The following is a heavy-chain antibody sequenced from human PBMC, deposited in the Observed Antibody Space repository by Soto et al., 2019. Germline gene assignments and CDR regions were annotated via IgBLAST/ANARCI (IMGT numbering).Heavy chain of an antibody. J-gene: IGHJ4*02. CDR1: GGSFSGYY. CDR2: INHSGST. Sequence: PSETLSLTCAVYGGSFSGYYWSWIRQPPGKGLEWIGEINHSGSTNYNPSLKSRVTISVDTSKNQFSPKLSSVTAADTAVYYCARGADDGIVVVPAAMFYDYWGQGTLVTVS. D-gene: IGHD2-2*01. V-gene: IGHV4-34*01. CDR3: ARGADDGIVVVPAAMFYDY.